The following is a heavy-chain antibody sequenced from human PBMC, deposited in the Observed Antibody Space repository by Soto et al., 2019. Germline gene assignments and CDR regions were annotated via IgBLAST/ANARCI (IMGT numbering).Heavy chain of an antibody. CDR3: ASMGYHYGSGSYPLDY. CDR2: RYTSGST. Sequence: QVQLQESGPGLVKPSETLSLTCTVSGGSISSYYWTWIRQPPGKGLEWIGFRYTSGSTHYNPSPKSRVTISLDTSKNPFAMNLRSVTAADTAVYYCASMGYHYGSGSYPLDYWGQGTLVTVSS. D-gene: IGHD3-10*01. V-gene: IGHV4-4*08. CDR1: GGSISSYY. J-gene: IGHJ4*02.